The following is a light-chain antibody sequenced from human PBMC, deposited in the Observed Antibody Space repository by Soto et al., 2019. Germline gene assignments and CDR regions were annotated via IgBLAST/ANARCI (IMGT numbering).Light chain of an antibody. J-gene: IGLJ1*01. CDR3: SSYTSSSTRV. V-gene: IGLV2-14*01. Sequence: QSALTQPASVSGSPGQSITIACTGTSSDVGGYQYVSWYQQHPGKAPKLMIYDVSNRPSGVSNRFSGSKSGNTASLTISGLQADDEADYYCSSYTSSSTRVFGTGTKLTVL. CDR1: SSDVGGYQY. CDR2: DVS.